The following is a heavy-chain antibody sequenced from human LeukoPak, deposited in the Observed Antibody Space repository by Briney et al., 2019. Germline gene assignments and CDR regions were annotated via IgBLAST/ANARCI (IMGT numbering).Heavy chain of an antibody. J-gene: IGHJ4*02. V-gene: IGHV3-11*06. Sequence: GGSLRLSCAASGFTFSDYYMSWIRQAPGKGLEWVSYISSGSTYINYADSVKGRFTISRDNAKNSLYLQMNSLRAEDTALYYCVRATDTGSSSPDYWGQGTLVTVSS. CDR3: VRATDTGSSSPDY. CDR2: ISSGSTYI. D-gene: IGHD3-9*01. CDR1: GFTFSDYY.